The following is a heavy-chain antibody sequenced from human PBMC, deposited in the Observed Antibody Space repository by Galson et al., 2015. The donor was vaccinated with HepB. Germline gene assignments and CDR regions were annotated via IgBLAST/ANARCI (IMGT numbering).Heavy chain of an antibody. V-gene: IGHV1-18*04. CDR1: LYTFSSHL. D-gene: IGHD6-19*01. CDR3: ARGNPGYRSGSYEYDFDY. Sequence: FCEAFLYTFSSHLHSLEQQLAGPGLEWRGWISAYNGNTNYSQKLHGRVTMTTDTSTSTAHMELRLLRSDDTAVYYCARGNPGYRSGSYEYDFDYWGQGTMVTVSS. CDR2: ISAYNGNT. J-gene: IGHJ4*01.